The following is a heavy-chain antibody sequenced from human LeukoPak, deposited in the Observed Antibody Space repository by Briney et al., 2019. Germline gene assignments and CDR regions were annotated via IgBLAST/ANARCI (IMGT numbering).Heavy chain of an antibody. CDR1: GGSVSPYF. CDR2: ISYTGST. Sequence: SETLSLTCTVSGGSVSPYFWSWMRQTPGKGLEWIGYISYTGSTNYNPALKSRVTISVDTSKNQFSLQLTSVTAADTAVYYCARDDYRGVTNFDPWGQGTLVTVSS. V-gene: IGHV4-59*02. CDR3: ARDDYRGVTNFDP. J-gene: IGHJ5*02. D-gene: IGHD3-10*01.